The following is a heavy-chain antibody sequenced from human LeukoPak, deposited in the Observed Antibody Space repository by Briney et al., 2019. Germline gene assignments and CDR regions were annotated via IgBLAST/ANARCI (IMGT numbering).Heavy chain of an antibody. CDR1: GFTFSSYW. D-gene: IGHD1-1*01. CDR2: INSDGSGT. V-gene: IGHV3-74*01. CDR3: ARDMNGLT. Sequence: GVLRLSCAVSGFTFSSYWMHWVRQAPGKGLVWVSRINSDGSGTDYAESVKGRFTISRDNAKNTLYLHMSSLRVEGTAVYYCARDMNGLTWGQGTLVTVSS. J-gene: IGHJ5*02.